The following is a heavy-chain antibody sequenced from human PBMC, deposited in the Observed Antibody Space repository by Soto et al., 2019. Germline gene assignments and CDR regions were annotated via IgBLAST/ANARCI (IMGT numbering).Heavy chain of an antibody. J-gene: IGHJ4*02. V-gene: IGHV3-30-3*01. Sequence: QVQLVESGGGVVQPGRSLRLSCAASGFTFSSYALHWVRQAPGKGLEWVAVISSDGSNKYYADSVKGRFSISRDTSKNTLYLRMNSLRAEDRAVYYCARGTDGGAGAWYFDNWGQVTLVTVSS. CDR1: GFTFSSYA. CDR3: ARGTDGGAGAWYFDN. CDR2: ISSDGSNK. D-gene: IGHD3-10*01.